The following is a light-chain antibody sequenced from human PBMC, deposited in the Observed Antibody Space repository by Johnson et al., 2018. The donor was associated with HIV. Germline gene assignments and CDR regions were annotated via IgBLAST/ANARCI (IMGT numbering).Light chain of an antibody. CDR1: SSNIGTNT. CDR2: RDD. CDR3: GTWDTSLRAV. J-gene: IGLJ1*01. Sequence: QPVLTQPPSASGPPGQRVTISCSGNSSNIGTNTINWYQHLPGTAPKLLIYRDDQRPSGVPDRFSGSKSGTSASLAIGGLQAEDEADYYCGTWDTSLRAVFGTGTKVTVL. V-gene: IGLV1-44*01.